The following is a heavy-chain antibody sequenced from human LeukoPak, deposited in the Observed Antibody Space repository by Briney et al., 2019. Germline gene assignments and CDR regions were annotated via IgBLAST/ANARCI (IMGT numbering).Heavy chain of an antibody. CDR1: GYTFTGYY. CDR3: ARDLNDINHVIGSV. CDR2: ISPNSGVT. V-gene: IGHV1-2*06. Sequence: ASVKVSCKASGYTFTGYYMHWVRQAPGQGLEWMGRISPNSGVTNYAQKFQGRVTMARDTSINTAYMELSGLRSDDTAVYYCARDLNDINHVIGSVWGQGTLVNVSS. D-gene: IGHD1-1*01. J-gene: IGHJ4*02.